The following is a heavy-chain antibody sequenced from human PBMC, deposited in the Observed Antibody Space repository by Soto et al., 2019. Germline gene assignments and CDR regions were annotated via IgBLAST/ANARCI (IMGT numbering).Heavy chain of an antibody. J-gene: IGHJ6*02. CDR2: IIPISGKA. V-gene: IGHV1-69*01. D-gene: IGHD2-2*01. CDR1: GGTFSSYA. CDR3: ARSQGSSTSLEIYYYYYYGMDV. Sequence: QVQLVQSGAEVKKPGSSVKFSGKASGGTFSSYAFSGVRQAPGQGLDWMGGIIPISGKANYAQKFQGRVTITADESTSTAYMELSSLRSEDTAVYYCARSQGSSTSLEIYYYYYYGMDVWGQGTTVTVSS.